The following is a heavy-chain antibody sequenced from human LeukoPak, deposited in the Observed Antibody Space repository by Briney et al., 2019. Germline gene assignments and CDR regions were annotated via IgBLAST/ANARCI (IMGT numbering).Heavy chain of an antibody. CDR3: AKGNLVVPAATIFDY. CDR2: IRYDGSNK. CDR1: GFTFSSYG. J-gene: IGHJ4*02. D-gene: IGHD2-2*01. Sequence: SGGSLRLSCGASGFTFSSYGTHWVRQAPGKGLEWVAFIRYDGSNKYYADSVKGRFTISRDNSKNTLYLQMNSLRAEDTAVYYCAKGNLVVPAATIFDYWGQGTLVTVSS. V-gene: IGHV3-30*02.